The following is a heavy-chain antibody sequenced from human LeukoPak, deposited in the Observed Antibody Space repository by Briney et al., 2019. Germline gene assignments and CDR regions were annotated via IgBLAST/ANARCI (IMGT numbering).Heavy chain of an antibody. J-gene: IGHJ3*01. CDR3: AREVLAAAGD. CDR2: ISSSSSYI. CDR1: GFTLSKYN. Sequence: GSLRLSCSASGFTLSKYNMNWVRQAPGKGVGWVSSISSSSSYIYYADSVKGRFTISRDNAKNSLYLQMNSLRAEDTAVYYCAREVLAAAGDWGQGTMVTVSS. V-gene: IGHV3-21*01. D-gene: IGHD6-13*01.